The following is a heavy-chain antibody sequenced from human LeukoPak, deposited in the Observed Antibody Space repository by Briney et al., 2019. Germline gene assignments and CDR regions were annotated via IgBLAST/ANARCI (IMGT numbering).Heavy chain of an antibody. CDR3: ARDITGLGSGSYALDY. V-gene: IGHV1-69*13. CDR2: IIPIFGTA. CDR1: GYTFTSYG. J-gene: IGHJ4*02. D-gene: IGHD3-10*01. Sequence: ASVKVSCKASGYTFTSYGISWVRQAPGQGLEWMGGIIPIFGTANYAQKFQGRVTITADESTSTAYMELSSLRSEDTAVYYCARDITGLGSGSYALDYWGQGTLVTVSS.